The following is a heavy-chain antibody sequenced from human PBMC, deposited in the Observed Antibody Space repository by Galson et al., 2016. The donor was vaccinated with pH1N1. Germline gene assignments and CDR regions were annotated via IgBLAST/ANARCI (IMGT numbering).Heavy chain of an antibody. Sequence: QSGAEVKKPGESLKISCKASGGTFSSSGINWVRQAPGQGLEWMGGIIPIFGTSKYAEKFQGRVTITADESTTTAYRELSRLISEDTAGYYCAREDYYDTDLSDWYFDLWGRGTLVTVSS. CDR2: IIPIFGTS. V-gene: IGHV1-69*01. CDR1: GGTFSSSG. D-gene: IGHD3-22*01. J-gene: IGHJ2*01. CDR3: AREDYYDTDLSDWYFDL.